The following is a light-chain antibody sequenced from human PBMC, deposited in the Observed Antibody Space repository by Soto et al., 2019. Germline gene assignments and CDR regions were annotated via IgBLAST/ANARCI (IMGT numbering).Light chain of an antibody. CDR2: GAS. CDR3: QQYYKLPYT. J-gene: IGKJ2*01. V-gene: IGKV3-15*01. CDR1: QSVSGN. Sequence: EIVMTQSPATLSVSPGERATLSCRASQSVSGNLAWYQQKRGQAPSLLIYGASARATDIPARFSGSGSGTEFTLTISSLQSEDLAVYYCQQYYKLPYTFGQGTRLEIK.